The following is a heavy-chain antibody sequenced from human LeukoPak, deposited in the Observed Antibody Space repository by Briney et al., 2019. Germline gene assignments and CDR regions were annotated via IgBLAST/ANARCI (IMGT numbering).Heavy chain of an antibody. Sequence: GGSLRLSCAASGFTFSSYWMSWVRQAPGKGLEWVANIKQDGSEKYYVDSVKGRFTISRDNAKNSLYLQMNSLRAEDTAVYHCASASSHRIAAGGDYWGQGTLVTVSS. CDR3: ASASSHRIAAGGDY. J-gene: IGHJ4*02. CDR2: IKQDGSEK. CDR1: GFTFSSYW. D-gene: IGHD6-13*01. V-gene: IGHV3-7*01.